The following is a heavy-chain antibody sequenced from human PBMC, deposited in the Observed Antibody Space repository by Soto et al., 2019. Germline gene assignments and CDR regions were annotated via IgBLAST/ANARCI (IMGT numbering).Heavy chain of an antibody. CDR1: GYIFTNYY. V-gene: IGHV1-46*01. CDR2: INLSADRT. D-gene: IGHD4-4*01. J-gene: IGHJ5*02. CDR3: ARKSLSNFNWFDP. Sequence: ASVKVSCKASGYIFTNYYIHWVRQAPGQGLEWMGIINLSADRTSYAQKFQGRFTVTMDTSTSTVYMELGSLRSDDTAVYYCARKSLSNFNWFDPWGQGTLVTVSS.